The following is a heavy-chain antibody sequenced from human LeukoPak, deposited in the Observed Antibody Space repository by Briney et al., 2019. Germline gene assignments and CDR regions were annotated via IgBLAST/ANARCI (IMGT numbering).Heavy chain of an antibody. D-gene: IGHD3-16*01. CDR3: ARDDVWLRNWFDP. CDR2: INPNSGGT. Sequence: GASVKVSCKASGYTFTGYYMHWVRQAPGQGLEWMGWINPNSGGTNYAQKLQGRVTMTRDTSISTAYMELSRLRSDDTAVYYCARDDVWLRNWFDPWGQGTLVTVSS. V-gene: IGHV1-2*02. J-gene: IGHJ5*02. CDR1: GYTFTGYY.